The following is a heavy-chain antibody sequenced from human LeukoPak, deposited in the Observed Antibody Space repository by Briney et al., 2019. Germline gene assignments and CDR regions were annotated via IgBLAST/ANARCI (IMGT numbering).Heavy chain of an antibody. CDR3: ARVSKDDILTGYYSEGLFDY. CDR2: INWNGGST. Sequence: GGSLRLSCAASGFTFDDYGMSWVRQAPGKGLEWVSGINWNGGSTSYADSVKGRFTISRDNAKNSLYLQMNSLRAEDTALYHCARVSKDDILTGYYSEGLFDYWGQGTLVTVSS. J-gene: IGHJ4*02. CDR1: GFTFDDYG. V-gene: IGHV3-20*01. D-gene: IGHD3-9*01.